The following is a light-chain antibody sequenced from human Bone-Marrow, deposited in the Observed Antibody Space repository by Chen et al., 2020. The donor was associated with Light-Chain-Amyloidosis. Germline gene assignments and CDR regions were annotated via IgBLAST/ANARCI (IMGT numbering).Light chain of an antibody. J-gene: IGLJ3*02. V-gene: IGLV2-14*03. CDR3: ASYTGATSGV. Sequence: QSALTQPASVSGSPGQSITISCTGTSSDIGGYDYVSWYQQHPGKVPRLLIYDVNNRPSEVSDRFSASKSGNTASLTISGLQAEYEADYYCASYTGATSGVFGGGTKLTVL. CDR2: DVN. CDR1: SSDIGGYDY.